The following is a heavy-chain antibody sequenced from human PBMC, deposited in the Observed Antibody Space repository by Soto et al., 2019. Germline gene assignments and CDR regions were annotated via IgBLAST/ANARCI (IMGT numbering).Heavy chain of an antibody. D-gene: IGHD3-10*01. CDR2: ISSTGSSI. Sequence: VQLVESGGGLVKPGGSLRLSCAASGLTFSDSYLNWIRHAPGKGLEWLAYISSTGSSIFYAGAVKGRFTISRDNAKNALYLQMNGLRAEDSAMYYCARVRFGEWGYAMDVWGQGTTVTVSS. V-gene: IGHV3-11*01. CDR3: ARVRFGEWGYAMDV. J-gene: IGHJ6*02. CDR1: GLTFSDSY.